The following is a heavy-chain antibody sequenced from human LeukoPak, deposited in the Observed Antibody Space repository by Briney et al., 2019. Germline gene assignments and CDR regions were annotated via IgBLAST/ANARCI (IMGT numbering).Heavy chain of an antibody. CDR1: GGTFSSYA. CDR2: IIPILGIA. D-gene: IGHD6-13*01. CDR3: ARSRILYSSSWQNWFDP. Sequence: SVKVSYKASGGTFSSYAISWVRQAPGQGLEWMGRIIPILGIANYAQKFQGRVTITADKSTSTAYMELSSLRSEDTAVYYCARSRILYSSSWQNWFDPWGQGTLVTVSS. V-gene: IGHV1-69*04. J-gene: IGHJ5*02.